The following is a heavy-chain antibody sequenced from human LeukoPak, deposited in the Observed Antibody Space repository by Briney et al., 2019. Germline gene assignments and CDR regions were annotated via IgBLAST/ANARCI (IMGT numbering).Heavy chain of an antibody. CDR1: GGSLSDYY. Sequence: SETLSLTCAVYGGSLSDYYWSWIRQSPGKGLEWIGEINYSGSTYYNPSLKSRVTISVDTSKNQFSLKLSSVTAADTAVYYCARQRGPEGYYYYGMDVWGQGTTVTVSS. D-gene: IGHD2-15*01. CDR3: ARQRGPEGYYYYGMDV. J-gene: IGHJ6*02. CDR2: INYSGST. V-gene: IGHV4-34*01.